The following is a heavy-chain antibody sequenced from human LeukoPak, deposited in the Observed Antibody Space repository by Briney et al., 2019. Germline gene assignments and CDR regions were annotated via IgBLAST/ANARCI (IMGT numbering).Heavy chain of an antibody. CDR3: ARAGTRRAYYFDY. CDR1: GFTFSDDY. Sequence: PGGSLRLSCAASGFTFSDDYMSCSRQAPGKGLEWVSYISSSSSYTNYADSVKGRFTISRDNAKNSLYLQMNSLRAEDTAVYYCARAGTRRAYYFDYWGQGTLVTVSS. D-gene: IGHD6-19*01. CDR2: ISSSSSYT. J-gene: IGHJ4*02. V-gene: IGHV3-11*06.